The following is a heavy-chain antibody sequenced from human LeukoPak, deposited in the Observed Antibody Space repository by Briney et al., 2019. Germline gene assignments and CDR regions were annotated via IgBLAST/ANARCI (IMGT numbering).Heavy chain of an antibody. CDR2: LTGSGGST. V-gene: IGHV3-23*01. D-gene: IGHD3-10*01. J-gene: IGHJ5*02. CDR3: AKGVGVYTNWFDP. Sequence: GGSLRLSCAASGFSFSTYAMTWVRQAPGKGLEWVSTLTGSGGSTYYADSVKGRFTISRDNSKNTLYVQMNSLRAEDTAVYYCAKGVGVYTNWFDPWGQGTLVTVSS. CDR1: GFSFSTYA.